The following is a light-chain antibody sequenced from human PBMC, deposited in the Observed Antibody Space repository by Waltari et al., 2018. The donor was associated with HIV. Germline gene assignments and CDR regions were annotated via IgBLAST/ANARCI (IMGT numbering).Light chain of an antibody. CDR1: QDIRNY. CDR2: DAS. J-gene: IGKJ2*01. Sequence: DIQLTQSPSSLSASVGDRVTITCQASQDIRNYLNWYQQKAGKAPTLLIYDASNLETGVPSRFSGSRSGTTCTFTISGLQPEDIATYYCQQYATFGQGTKLEIK. CDR3: QQYAT. V-gene: IGKV1-33*01.